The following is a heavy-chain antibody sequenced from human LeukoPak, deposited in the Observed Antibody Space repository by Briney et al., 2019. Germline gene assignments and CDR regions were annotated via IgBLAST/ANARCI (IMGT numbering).Heavy chain of an antibody. CDR3: VSLGQDHPGH. CDR1: GGPFSGYY. CDR2: INHDGNT. J-gene: IGHJ4*02. V-gene: IGHV4-34*01. D-gene: IGHD1-14*01. Sequence: SETLSLTCAVYGGPFSGYYWSWIRHLPGKGLEWIGEINHDGNTNYNPSLKRRVTILLDTSKSQFSLKLTSMTAADTAAYYCVSLGQDHPGHWGQGTLVTVSS.